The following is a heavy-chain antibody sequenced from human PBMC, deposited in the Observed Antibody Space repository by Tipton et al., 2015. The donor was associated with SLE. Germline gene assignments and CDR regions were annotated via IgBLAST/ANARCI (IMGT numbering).Heavy chain of an antibody. J-gene: IGHJ3*02. CDR3: ARVWGGDGYSPGLAFDI. D-gene: IGHD5-24*01. Sequence: TLSLTCTVSGGSISSYYWSWIRQPPGKGLEWIGYIYYSGSTNYNPSLKSRVTISVDTSKNQFSLKLSSVTAADTAVYHCARVWGGDGYSPGLAFDIWGQGTMVTVSS. CDR1: GGSISSYY. CDR2: IYYSGST. V-gene: IGHV4-59*01.